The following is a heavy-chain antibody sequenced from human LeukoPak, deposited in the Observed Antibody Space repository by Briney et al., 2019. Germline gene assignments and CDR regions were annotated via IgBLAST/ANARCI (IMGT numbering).Heavy chain of an antibody. CDR1: GYSFTDYF. CDR2: INPNSGGT. Sequence: ASVKVSCKASGYSFTDYFIYWVRQAPGQGLEWMGWINPNSGGTDYAQKFQGRVTMTRDTSISTAYMELSRLRSDDTAVYYCARDNSVGDNAWWFDPWGQGTLVTVSS. J-gene: IGHJ5*02. CDR3: ARDNSVGDNAWWFDP. D-gene: IGHD1-26*01. V-gene: IGHV1-2*02.